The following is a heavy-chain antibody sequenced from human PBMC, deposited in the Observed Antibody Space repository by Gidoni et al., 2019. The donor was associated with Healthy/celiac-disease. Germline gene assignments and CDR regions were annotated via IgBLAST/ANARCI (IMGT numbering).Heavy chain of an antibody. Sequence: EVQLVQSGAEVKKPGESLKIACRGSGYSFASYWIGWVRQMPGKGLEWMGIIYPGYSDTSYIPSFQGQVTSSADKSISTAYLQWSSLKASDTAMYYCARSFEGESSSWNYWGQGTLVTVSS. CDR3: ARSFEGESSSWNY. D-gene: IGHD6-13*01. V-gene: IGHV5-51*01. CDR2: IYPGYSDT. CDR1: GYSFASYW. J-gene: IGHJ4*02.